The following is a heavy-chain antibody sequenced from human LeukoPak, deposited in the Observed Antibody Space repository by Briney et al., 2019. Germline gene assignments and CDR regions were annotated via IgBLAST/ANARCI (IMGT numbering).Heavy chain of an antibody. CDR2: MNLNSGNR. D-gene: IGHD1-1*01. CDR3: ARVKSRWNDEAFNWFDP. J-gene: IGHJ5*02. CDR1: GYTFTSYD. V-gene: IGHV1-8*01. Sequence: ASVKVSCKASGYTFTSYDINWVRQATGQGLEWMGWMNLNSGNRGYAQKFQGRVTMTRNTSISTAYMELSSLRSEDTAIYYCARVKSRWNDEAFNWFDPWGQGTLVTVSS.